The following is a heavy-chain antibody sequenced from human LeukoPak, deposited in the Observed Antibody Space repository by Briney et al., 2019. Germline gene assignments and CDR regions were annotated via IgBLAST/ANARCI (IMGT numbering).Heavy chain of an antibody. CDR1: GFTFSSYA. Sequence: GGSLRLSCAASGFTFSSYAMSWVRQAPGKGLEWVSAISGSGGSTYYADSVKGRFTISRDNSKNTLYLQMNSLRAKDTAVYYCARGEVTTEYYFDYWGQGTLVTVSS. CDR3: ARGEVTTEYYFDY. CDR2: ISGSGGST. D-gene: IGHD1-14*01. J-gene: IGHJ4*02. V-gene: IGHV3-23*01.